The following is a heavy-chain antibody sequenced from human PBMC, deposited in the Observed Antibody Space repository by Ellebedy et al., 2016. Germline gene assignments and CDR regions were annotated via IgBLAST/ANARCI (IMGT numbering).Heavy chain of an antibody. CDR1: GFTFSSYG. Sequence: GGSLRLXXAASGFTFSSYGMHWVRQAPGKGLEWVAVISYDGSNKYYADSVKGRFTISRDNSKNTLYLQMNSLRAEDTAVYYCAKDRRPTTQRYYFDYWGQGTLVTVSS. CDR2: ISYDGSNK. V-gene: IGHV3-30*18. D-gene: IGHD1-26*01. J-gene: IGHJ4*02. CDR3: AKDRRPTTQRYYFDY.